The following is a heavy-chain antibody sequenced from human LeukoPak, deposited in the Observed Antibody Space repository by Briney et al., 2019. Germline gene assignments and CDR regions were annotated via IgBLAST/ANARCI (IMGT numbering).Heavy chain of an antibody. CDR2: ISSSGSTI. D-gene: IGHD3-10*02. CDR3: AELGITMIGGV. V-gene: IGHV3-48*03. Sequence: GGSLRLSCAASGFTFSSYEMNWVRQAPGKGPEWVSYISSSGSTIYYADSVKGRFTPSRDNAKNSLYLQMNSLRAEDTAVYYCAELGITMIGGVWGEGTTVTISS. J-gene: IGHJ6*04. CDR1: GFTFSSYE.